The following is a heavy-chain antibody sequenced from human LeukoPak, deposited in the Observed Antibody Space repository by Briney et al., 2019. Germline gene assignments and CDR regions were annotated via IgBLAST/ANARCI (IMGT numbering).Heavy chain of an antibody. CDR1: GCSISNSY. CDR3: ARLRDLYNIFDY. Sequence: PSETLSLTCTVSGCSISNSYWSWIRQPPGKGLEWIGYIYYSGSSNYNPSLKSRVTISVDTSKNQFSLKLSSVTAADTAVYYCARLRDLYNIFDYWGQGTLVTVSS. D-gene: IGHD1-1*01. CDR2: IYYSGSS. V-gene: IGHV4-59*12. J-gene: IGHJ4*02.